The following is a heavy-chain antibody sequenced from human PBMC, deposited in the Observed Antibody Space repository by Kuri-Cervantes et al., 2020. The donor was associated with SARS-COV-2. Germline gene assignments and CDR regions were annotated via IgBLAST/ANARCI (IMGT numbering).Heavy chain of an antibody. CDR1: GFTFRRNE. CDR3: VKDYDNTGFYPQLNY. D-gene: IGHD3-22*01. CDR2: INIYGDTT. V-gene: IGHV3-64D*08. Sequence: GGSLRLSCSASGFTFRRNEMHWVRQAPGKGLQYVSGINIYGDTTYSADSVKGRFSISRDNTRNLVYLQMSSLRPDDTAIYYCVKDYDNTGFYPQLNYWVQGTVVTVSS. J-gene: IGHJ4*02.